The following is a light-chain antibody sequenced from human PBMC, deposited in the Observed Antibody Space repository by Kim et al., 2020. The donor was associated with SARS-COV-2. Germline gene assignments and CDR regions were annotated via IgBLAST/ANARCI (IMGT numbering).Light chain of an antibody. CDR1: QSVSSSY. CDR3: QKYGSSPPDT. V-gene: IGKV3-20*01. CDR2: GAS. J-gene: IGKJ2*01. Sequence: EFVLTQSPGTLSLSPAERATLSCRASQSVSSSYLAWYQKKPGQTPRLLIYGASSRATGIPDRFSGNGSGTDFTLTISRLEPGDFAVYYCQKYGSSPPDTFGQGTKLEI.